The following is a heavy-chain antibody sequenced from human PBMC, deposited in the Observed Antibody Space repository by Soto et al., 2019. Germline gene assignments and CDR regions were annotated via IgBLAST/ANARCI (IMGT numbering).Heavy chain of an antibody. V-gene: IGHV3-21*04. J-gene: IGHJ4*02. CDR2: ISSGGGNI. CDR1: GFTFSNYN. CDR3: AKVKEVGAITLFDY. Sequence: GGSLRLSCVASGFTFSNYNMNWVRQAPGKGLEWVSSISSGGGNIYYADSVKGRFSISRDNSKNTLYLRMNSLRAEDTAVYYCAKVKEVGAITLFDYWGQGTLVTVSS. D-gene: IGHD1-26*01.